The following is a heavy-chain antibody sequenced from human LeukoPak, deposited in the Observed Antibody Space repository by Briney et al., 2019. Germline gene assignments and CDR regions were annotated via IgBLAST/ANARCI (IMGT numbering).Heavy chain of an antibody. J-gene: IGHJ6*02. V-gene: IGHV1-2*02. D-gene: IGHD6-19*01. CDR2: INPNSAGT. CDR3: ARGSLAVSGAMDV. CDR1: GYSFTGYY. Sequence: GASVKVSCKASGYSFTGYYIHWVRQAPGQGLECMGWINPNSAGTGYAQKFQGRVTMARDTSISTAYMELSRLTSDDTAFYYCARGSLAVSGAMDVWGQGTTVTVSS.